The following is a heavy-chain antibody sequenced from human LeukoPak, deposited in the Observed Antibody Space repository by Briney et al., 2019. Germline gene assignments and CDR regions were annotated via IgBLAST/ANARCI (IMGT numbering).Heavy chain of an antibody. CDR1: GFTFDDYA. D-gene: IGHD2-15*01. CDR3: ARPGGGSGNFDY. Sequence: GRSLRLSCAASGFTFDDYAMHWVRQAPGKGLEWVSGISWNSGSIGYADSVKGRFTISRDNAKNSLYLQMNSLRAEDTALYYCARPGGGSGNFDYWGQGTLVTVSS. CDR2: ISWNSGSI. V-gene: IGHV3-9*01. J-gene: IGHJ4*02.